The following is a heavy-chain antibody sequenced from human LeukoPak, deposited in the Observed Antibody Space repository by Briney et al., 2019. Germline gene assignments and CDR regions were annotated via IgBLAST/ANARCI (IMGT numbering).Heavy chain of an antibody. V-gene: IGHV3-74*03. CDR2: IYSDGSSY. CDR3: ARGGGIYGLWDY. CDR1: GFTFSSYW. D-gene: IGHD1-26*01. Sequence: GGSLRLSCAASGFTFSSYWMHWVRQAPGKGLVWVSRIYSDGSSYTADSVKGRFTISRDNAKDTLYLQMNSLRVEDTAVYDCARGGGIYGLWDYWGQGTLVTVSS. J-gene: IGHJ4*02.